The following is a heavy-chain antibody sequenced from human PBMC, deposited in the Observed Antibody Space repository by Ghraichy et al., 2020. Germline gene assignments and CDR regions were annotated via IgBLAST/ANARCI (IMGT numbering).Heavy chain of an antibody. V-gene: IGHV3-48*03. Sequence: GGSLRLSCAASGFTFRSYEMNWVRQAPGKGLEWVSYISSSGSSIHYADSVKGRFTISRENAKNSLYLQMNSLRAEDTAVYYCARADYYYYGIDVWGQGTTVTVSS. CDR3: ARADYYYYGIDV. J-gene: IGHJ6*02. CDR1: GFTFRSYE. CDR2: ISSSGSSI.